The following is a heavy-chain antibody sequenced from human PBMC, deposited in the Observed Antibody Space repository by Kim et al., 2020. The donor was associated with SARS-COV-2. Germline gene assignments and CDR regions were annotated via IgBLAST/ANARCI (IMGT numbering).Heavy chain of an antibody. D-gene: IGHD6-25*01. V-gene: IGHV3-74*01. CDR1: GFTFSSYT. Sequence: GGSLRLSCAASGFTFSSYTMHWVRQAPGKGLVWVSRINTDGGTRSYADPVRGRFTVSRDNAKNTLYLQMNSLRAEDTAVYYCVAATSLAFRVWGQGTMVTVSS. CDR3: VAATSLAFRV. CDR2: INTDGGTR. J-gene: IGHJ3*01.